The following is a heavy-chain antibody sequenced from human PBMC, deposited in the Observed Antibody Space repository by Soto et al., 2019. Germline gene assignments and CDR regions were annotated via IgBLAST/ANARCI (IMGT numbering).Heavy chain of an antibody. CDR2: INHSGGT. CDR1: GGSFSGYY. V-gene: IGHV4-34*01. J-gene: IGHJ4*02. CDR3: ARTYSSSWSPFDY. D-gene: IGHD6-13*01. Sequence: QVQLQQWGAGLLKPSETLSLTCTVYGGSFSGYYWSWIRQPPGKGLEWIGEINHSGGTNYNPSLKSRVTISVDTSKNQFSLKLSSVTAADTAVYYCARTYSSSWSPFDYWGQGPLVTVSS.